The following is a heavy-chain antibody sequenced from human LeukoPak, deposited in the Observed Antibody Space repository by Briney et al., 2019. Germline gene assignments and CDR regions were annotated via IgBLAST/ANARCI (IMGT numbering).Heavy chain of an antibody. D-gene: IGHD3-22*01. CDR2: IYTSGST. V-gene: IGHV4-61*02. CDR3: ARSPLYYDSSGYYGRDH. J-gene: IGHJ5*02. CDR1: GGSISSGSYY. Sequence: TSETLSLTCTVSGGSISSGSYYWSWIRQPAGKGLEWIGRIYTSGSTNYNPSLKSRVTISVDTSKNQFSLKLSSVTAADTAVYYCARSPLYYDSSGYYGRDHWGQGTLVTVSS.